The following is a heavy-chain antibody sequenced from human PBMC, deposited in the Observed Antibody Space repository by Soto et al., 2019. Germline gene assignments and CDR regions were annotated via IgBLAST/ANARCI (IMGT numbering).Heavy chain of an antibody. CDR1: GGSFSGYY. CDR3: ARVGSSGWYVEYFQH. J-gene: IGHJ1*01. CDR2: INHSGST. Sequence: QVQLQQWGAGLLKPSETLSLTCAVYGGSFSGYYWSWIRQPPGKGLEWIGEINHSGSTNYNPSLKSPVTISVDTSKNQFSLKLSSVTAADTAVYYCARVGSSGWYVEYFQHWGQGTLVTVSS. V-gene: IGHV4-34*01. D-gene: IGHD6-19*01.